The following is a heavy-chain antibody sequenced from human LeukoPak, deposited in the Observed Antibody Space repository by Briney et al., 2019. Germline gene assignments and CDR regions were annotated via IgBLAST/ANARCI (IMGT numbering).Heavy chain of an antibody. D-gene: IGHD6-13*01. Sequence: GGSLRLSCAASGFTFNSYWMSWVRQAPGKGLEWVANIKQDGSEKYYVDSVEGRFTISRDNAKNSVYLLMNSLRAEDTAVYSCARVSSWYGPLYYFDYWGQGTLVTVSS. J-gene: IGHJ4*02. CDR2: IKQDGSEK. CDR1: GFTFNSYW. V-gene: IGHV3-7*01. CDR3: ARVSSWYGPLYYFDY.